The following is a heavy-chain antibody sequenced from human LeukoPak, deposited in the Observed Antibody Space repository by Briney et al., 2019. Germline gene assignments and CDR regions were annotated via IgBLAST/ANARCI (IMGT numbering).Heavy chain of an antibody. J-gene: IGHJ4*02. CDR2: INHSGST. V-gene: IGHV4-34*01. CDR3: ARQTEYYDSSGPQTFYDY. D-gene: IGHD3-22*01. Sequence: PSETLSLTCAVYGGSFSGYYWSWIRQPPGKGLEWIGEINHSGSTNYNPSLKSRVTISVDTSKNQFSLKLSSVTAADTAVYYCARQTEYYDSSGPQTFYDYWGQGTLVTVSS. CDR1: GGSFSGYY.